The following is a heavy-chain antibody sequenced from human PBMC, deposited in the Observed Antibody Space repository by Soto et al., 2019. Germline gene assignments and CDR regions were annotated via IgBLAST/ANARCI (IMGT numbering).Heavy chain of an antibody. V-gene: IGHV3-13*01. D-gene: IGHD7-27*01. CDR3: ARGHNWGVMGSYFGLDV. Sequence: LRLSCAASGFTFSRHDMHWVRQAPGKGLEWVSSIGPPGDTYYLGSVKGRFTISRENAENSLFLQMNSLRAGDTAVYYCARGHNWGVMGSYFGLDVWGQGATVTVYS. CDR2: IGPPGDT. J-gene: IGHJ6*02. CDR1: GFTFSRHD.